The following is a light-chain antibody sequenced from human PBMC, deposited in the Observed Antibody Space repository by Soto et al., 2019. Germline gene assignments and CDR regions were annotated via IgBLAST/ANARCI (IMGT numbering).Light chain of an antibody. Sequence: DIQMTQSPSSLSASVGDRVTITCRASHDIGHYLAWYQQKPGKTPDLLIYFGSALQSGVPSRFSGSGSGTDFTLAICRLLPEDVATYYCQKYDGVPHTFGGGTRVAIK. CDR3: QKYDGVPHT. J-gene: IGKJ4*01. V-gene: IGKV1-27*01. CDR1: HDIGHY. CDR2: FGS.